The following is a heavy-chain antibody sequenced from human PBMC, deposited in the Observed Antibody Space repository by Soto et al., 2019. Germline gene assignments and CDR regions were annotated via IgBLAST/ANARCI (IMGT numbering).Heavy chain of an antibody. CDR1: GGSISSGGYY. CDR2: IYYSGST. J-gene: IGHJ5*02. V-gene: IGHV4-31*03. CDR3: ARARTAMVTNVWFDP. D-gene: IGHD5-18*01. Sequence: QVQLQESGPGLVKPSQTLSLTCTVSGGSISSGGYYWSWIRQHPGKGLEWIGYIYYSGSTYYNPSLKNRVTISGDTSKNQFSLKLSSVTAVDTAVYYCARARTAMVTNVWFDPWGQGTLVTVSS.